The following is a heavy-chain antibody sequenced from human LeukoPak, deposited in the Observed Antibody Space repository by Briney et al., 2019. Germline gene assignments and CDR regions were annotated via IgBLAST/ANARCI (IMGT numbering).Heavy chain of an antibody. CDR1: GYTFTSYY. V-gene: IGHV1-46*01. CDR2: INPSGGST. D-gene: IGHD6-13*01. J-gene: IGHJ4*02. Sequence: GASVKVSCKASGYTFTSYYMHWVRQAPGQGLEWMGIINPSGGSTSYAQKFQGRVTMTRDTSTSTVYMELSSLRSEDTAVYYCARDGAKIAAAGTFDYWGQGTLVTVSS. CDR3: ARDGAKIAAAGTFDY.